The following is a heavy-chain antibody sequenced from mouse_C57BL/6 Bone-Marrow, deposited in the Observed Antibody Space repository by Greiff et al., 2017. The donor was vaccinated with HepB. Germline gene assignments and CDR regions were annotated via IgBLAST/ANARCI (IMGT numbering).Heavy chain of an antibody. CDR2: ISDGGSYT. J-gene: IGHJ2*01. CDR1: GFTFSSYA. D-gene: IGHD1-1*01. CDR3: ARETTVVALDY. Sequence: EVMLVESGGGLVKPGGSLKLSCAASGFTFSSYAMSWVRQTPAKRLEWVATISDGGSYTYYPDNVKGRFTISRDNAKNNLYLQMSHLKSEDTAMYYCARETTVVALDYWGQGTTLTVSS. V-gene: IGHV5-4*01.